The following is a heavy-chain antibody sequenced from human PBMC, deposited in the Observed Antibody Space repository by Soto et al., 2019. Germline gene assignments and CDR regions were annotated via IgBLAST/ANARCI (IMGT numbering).Heavy chain of an antibody. Sequence: GASVKVSCKASGGTFSSYAISWVRQAPGQGLEWMGWISAYNGNTNYAQKLQGRVTMTTDTSTSTAYMELRSLRSDDTAVYYCARGRIAAAGTWYFDYWGQGTLVTVSS. CDR3: ARGRIAAAGTWYFDY. V-gene: IGHV1-18*01. CDR1: GGTFSSYA. J-gene: IGHJ4*02. D-gene: IGHD6-13*01. CDR2: ISAYNGNT.